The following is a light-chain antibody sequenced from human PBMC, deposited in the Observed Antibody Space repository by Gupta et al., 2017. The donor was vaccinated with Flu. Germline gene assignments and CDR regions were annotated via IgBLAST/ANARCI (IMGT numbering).Light chain of an antibody. CDR1: QGIDTY. CDR2: AAS. J-gene: IGKJ1*01. Sequence: DIQMTQSPSSLSASIGDRVTITCRASQGIDTYLAWYQHRAGKVPKLLIYAASALQSGVPSRFSGSGSGTDFTLTISSLQPEDVANYYCQKYNMAPWTFGQGTKVEIK. CDR3: QKYNMAPWT. V-gene: IGKV1-27*01.